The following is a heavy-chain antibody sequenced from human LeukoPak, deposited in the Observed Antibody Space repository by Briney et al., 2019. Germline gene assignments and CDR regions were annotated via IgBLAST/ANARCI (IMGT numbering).Heavy chain of an antibody. V-gene: IGHV3-23*01. CDR3: AKDPRNYDFWSGSWFDP. CDR1: GFTFSSYA. Sequence: GGSLRLSCAASGFTFSSYAMSWVRQAPGKGLEWLSAISGSGGSTYYADSVKGRFTISRDNSKNTLYLQMNSLRAEDTAVYYCAKDPRNYDFWSGSWFDPWGQGTLVTVSS. J-gene: IGHJ5*02. CDR2: ISGSGGST. D-gene: IGHD3-3*01.